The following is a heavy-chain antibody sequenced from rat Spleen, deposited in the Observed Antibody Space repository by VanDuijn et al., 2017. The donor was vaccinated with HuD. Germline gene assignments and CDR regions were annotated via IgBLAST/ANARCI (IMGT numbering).Heavy chain of an antibody. CDR3: ARSGGAGYSY. Sequence: QVQLKESGPGLVQPSQTLSLTCTVSGFSLTSYHVSWVRQPPGKGLEWMGVIWTGGSTAYNLLLKSRLSISRDTSKSQVFLKRNNLRTEDTAMYFCARSGGAGYSYWGRGVMVTVSS. D-gene: IGHD4-3*01. CDR1: GFSLTSYH. V-gene: IGHV2-43*01. J-gene: IGHJ2*01. CDR2: IWTGGST.